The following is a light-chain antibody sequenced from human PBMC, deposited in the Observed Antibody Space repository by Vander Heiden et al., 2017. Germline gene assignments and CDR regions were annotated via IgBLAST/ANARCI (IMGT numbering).Light chain of an antibody. Sequence: EVVMTQFPATLSVSPGERVTLSCRASETVSRSLAWYQHKPGQAPRLLMFDASTRANGISARFSGSGSGTEFTLTISSLQSEDVAVYFGQQYSLWPPFTFGPGTKVDIK. CDR3: QQYSLWPPFT. CDR2: DAS. CDR1: ETVSRS. V-gene: IGKV3-15*01. J-gene: IGKJ3*01.